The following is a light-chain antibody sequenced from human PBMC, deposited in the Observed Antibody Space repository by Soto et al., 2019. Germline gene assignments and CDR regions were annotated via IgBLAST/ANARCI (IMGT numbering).Light chain of an antibody. Sequence: IVLTHSPGTLSFSPGDRATLSCRASQSLTGGYLAWYQQKPGQAPRLVIYGASTRATGIPDRFSGSGSGTDFTLTISRLEPEDFATYYCQQYYSYPITFGQGTRLEIK. CDR1: QSLTGGY. V-gene: IGKV3-20*01. CDR2: GAS. CDR3: QQYYSYPIT. J-gene: IGKJ5*01.